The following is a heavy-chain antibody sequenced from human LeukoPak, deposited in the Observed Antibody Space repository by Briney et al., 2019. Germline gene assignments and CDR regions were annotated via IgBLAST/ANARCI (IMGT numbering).Heavy chain of an antibody. D-gene: IGHD5-24*01. CDR1: GFTFSSYW. V-gene: IGHV3-7*01. CDR3: ATVEMSSSPRGYFDY. CDR2: IKQDGSEK. J-gene: IGHJ4*02. Sequence: GGSLRLSCAASGFTFSSYWMSWVRQAPGKGLEWVANIKQDGSEKYYVDSVKDRFTISRDNAKNSLYLQMNSLRAEDTAVYYCATVEMSSSPRGYFDYWGQGTLVTVSS.